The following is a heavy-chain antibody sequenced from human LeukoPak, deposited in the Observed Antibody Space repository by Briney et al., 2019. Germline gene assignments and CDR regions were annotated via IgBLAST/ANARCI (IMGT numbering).Heavy chain of an antibody. J-gene: IGHJ4*02. V-gene: IGHV4-4*07. Sequence: ASETLSLTCSVSGGSISDYYWTWIRQPAGKGLEWIGRINASGTTRYNPSLKSRLAMSVDTSKNQFSLKLSSVTAADTAVYYCARVASSYDFWSGYSTTIFDYWGQGTLVTVSS. D-gene: IGHD3-3*01. CDR2: INASGTT. CDR3: ARVASSYDFWSGYSTTIFDY. CDR1: GGSISDYY.